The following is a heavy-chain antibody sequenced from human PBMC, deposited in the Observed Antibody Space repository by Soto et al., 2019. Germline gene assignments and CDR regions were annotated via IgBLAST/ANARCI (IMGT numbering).Heavy chain of an antibody. D-gene: IGHD5-12*01. CDR2: MNPNSGNT. Sequence: ASVKVSCKAAGYTFTSYDINWGRQATGQGLEWMGWMNPNSGNTGYAQKFQGRVTMTRNTSISTAYMELSSLRSEDTAVYYCARPGYSGYDFHYYYYMDVWGKGTTVTVSS. J-gene: IGHJ6*03. CDR3: ARPGYSGYDFHYYYYMDV. V-gene: IGHV1-8*01. CDR1: GYTFTSYD.